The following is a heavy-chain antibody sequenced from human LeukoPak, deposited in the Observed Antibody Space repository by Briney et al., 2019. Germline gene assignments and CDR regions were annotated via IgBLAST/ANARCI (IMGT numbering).Heavy chain of an antibody. Sequence: PSETLSLTCTVSGVSISSGDYYWSWIRQPPGKGLEWIGYIYYSGSTYYNPSLKSRVTISVDTSKNQFSLKLSSVTAADTAVYYCARDGGWRENWFDPWGQGTLVTVSS. CDR1: GVSISSGDYY. J-gene: IGHJ5*02. D-gene: IGHD3-16*01. V-gene: IGHV4-30-4*01. CDR3: ARDGGWRENWFDP. CDR2: IYYSGST.